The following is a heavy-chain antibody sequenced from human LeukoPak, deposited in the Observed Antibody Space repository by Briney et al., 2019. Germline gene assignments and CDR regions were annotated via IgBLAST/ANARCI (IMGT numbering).Heavy chain of an antibody. CDR2: IYSGGST. CDR3: ARASGSRNFDH. CDR1: GFTVSSNY. Sequence: GGSLRLSCAASGFTVSSNYMSWVRQAPGKGLEWVSVIYSGGSTYYADSVKGRFTISRDNLKNTLNLQMNSLRAEDTAVYYCARASGSRNFDHWGQGTLVTVSS. J-gene: IGHJ4*02. D-gene: IGHD1-26*01. V-gene: IGHV3-66*01.